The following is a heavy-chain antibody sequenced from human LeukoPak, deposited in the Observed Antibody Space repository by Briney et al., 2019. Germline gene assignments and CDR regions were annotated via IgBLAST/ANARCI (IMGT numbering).Heavy chain of an antibody. CDR3: ARDPTGELGDY. CDR1: GGTFSSYA. J-gene: IGHJ4*02. D-gene: IGHD3-16*01. CDR2: IIPILGIA. V-gene: IGHV1-69*04. Sequence: GASVKVSCKASGGTFSSYAISWVRQAPGQGLEWMGRIIPILGIANYAQKFQGRVTITADKSTSTAYMELSSLRSEDTAVYYCARDPTGELGDYWGQGTLVTVSS.